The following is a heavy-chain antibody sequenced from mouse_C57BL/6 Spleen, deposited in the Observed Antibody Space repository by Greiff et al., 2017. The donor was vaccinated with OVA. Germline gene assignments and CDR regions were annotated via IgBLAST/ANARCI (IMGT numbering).Heavy chain of an antibody. V-gene: IGHV1-42*01. CDR1: GYSFTGYY. J-gene: IGHJ2*01. Sequence: EVQLQQSGPELVKPGASVKISCKASGYSFTGYYMNWVKQSPEKSLEWIGEINPSTGGTTYNQKFKAKATLTVDKSSSTAYMQLKSLTSEDSAVYYCARLSLPYYFDCWGQGTTLTVSS. CDR3: ARLSLPYYFDC. CDR2: INPSTGGT. D-gene: IGHD1-1*01.